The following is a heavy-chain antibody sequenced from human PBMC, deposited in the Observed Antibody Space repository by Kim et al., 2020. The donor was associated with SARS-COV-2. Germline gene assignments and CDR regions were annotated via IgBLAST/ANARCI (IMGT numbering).Heavy chain of an antibody. CDR1: GFTFSNAW. J-gene: IGHJ4*02. CDR3: TTDYMPELWFGESFGC. Sequence: GGSLRLSCAASGFTFSNAWMSWVRQAPGKGLEWVGRIKSKTDGGTTAYAAPVKGRFTISRNDSKITLYMQMNRLKTEDTAVYYCTTDYMPELWFGESFGCWGQGTLVTVSS. V-gene: IGHV3-15*01. D-gene: IGHD3-10*01. CDR2: IKSKTDGGTT.